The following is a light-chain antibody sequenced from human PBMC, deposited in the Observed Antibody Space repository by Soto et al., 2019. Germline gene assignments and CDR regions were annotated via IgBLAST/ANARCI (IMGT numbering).Light chain of an antibody. Sequence: EIVLTQSPATLSLSPGERATLSCRASQSVSSYLAWYQQKPGQAPRLLIYDASNRATGIPARFSGSGSGTDFTVTISSLEPEDFAVYYCQQRSNLAFGQGTKLEIK. V-gene: IGKV3-11*01. CDR2: DAS. J-gene: IGKJ2*01. CDR3: QQRSNLA. CDR1: QSVSSY.